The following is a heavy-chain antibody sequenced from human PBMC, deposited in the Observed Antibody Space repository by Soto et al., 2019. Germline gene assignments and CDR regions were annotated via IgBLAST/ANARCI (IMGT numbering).Heavy chain of an antibody. D-gene: IGHD3-3*01. CDR2: INHSGST. CDR1: GGSFSGYY. CDR3: ARGFLIVDFWSRQRYYIDY. V-gene: IGHV4-34*01. Sequence: SETLSLTCAVYGGSFSGYYWSWIRQPPGKGLEWIGEINHSGSTNYNPSLKSRVTISVDTSKNQFSLKLSSVTAADTAVYYCARGFLIVDFWSRQRYYIDYWGQGTLVTVSS. J-gene: IGHJ4*02.